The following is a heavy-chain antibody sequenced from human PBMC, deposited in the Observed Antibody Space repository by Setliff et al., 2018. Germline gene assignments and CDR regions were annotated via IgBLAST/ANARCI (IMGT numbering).Heavy chain of an antibody. V-gene: IGHV4-38-2*02. CDR3: ARDLGHGGDSDY. J-gene: IGHJ4*02. Sequence: LSLTCTVSGYSISSGYIWGWIRQPPGKGLEWVGNIGHTGSINYNPSLKSRLAISRDTSKNQVSLKLNSVTATDTAVYYCARDLGHGGDSDYWGQGILVTVSS. D-gene: IGHD2-21*02. CDR1: GYSISSGYI. CDR2: IGHTGSI.